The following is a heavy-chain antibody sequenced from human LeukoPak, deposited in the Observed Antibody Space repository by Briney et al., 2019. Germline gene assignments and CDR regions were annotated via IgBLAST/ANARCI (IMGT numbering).Heavy chain of an antibody. V-gene: IGHV3-11*06. CDR1: GFTFSDYY. J-gene: IGHJ3*02. D-gene: IGHD6-6*01. CDR2: ISSSSSYI. Sequence: GGSLRLSCAASGFTFSDYYMSWIRQTPGKGLEWVSSISSSSSYIYYADSVKGRFTISRDNAKNSLYLQMNSLRAEDTAVYYCARDQGAEYSSSWGYDGAFDIWGQGTMVTVSS. CDR3: ARDQGAEYSSSWGYDGAFDI.